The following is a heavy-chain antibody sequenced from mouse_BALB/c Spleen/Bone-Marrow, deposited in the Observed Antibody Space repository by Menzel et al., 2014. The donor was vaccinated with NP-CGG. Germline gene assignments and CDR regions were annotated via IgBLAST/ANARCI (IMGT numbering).Heavy chain of an antibody. CDR3: TRGYYGSSYDY. Sequence: VQLQESGAELVRPGASVKLSCKASGYTFTSYWINWVKQRPGQGLEWIGNIYPSDSYTNYNQKLKDKATLTVDKSSSTAYMQLSSPTSGDSAVYYCTRGYYGSSYDYWGQGTTLTVSS. D-gene: IGHD1-1*01. J-gene: IGHJ2*01. V-gene: IGHV1-69*02. CDR2: IYPSDSYT. CDR1: GYTFTSYW.